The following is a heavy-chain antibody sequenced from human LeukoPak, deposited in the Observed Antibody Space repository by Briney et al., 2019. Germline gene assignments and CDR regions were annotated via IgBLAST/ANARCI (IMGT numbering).Heavy chain of an antibody. CDR1: GGTFSSYA. D-gene: IGHD3-10*01. CDR3: ASANVWFGENYYMDV. J-gene: IGHJ6*03. Sequence: GASVKVSCKASGGTFSSYAVSWVRQAPGQGLEWMGGIIPIFGTANYAQKFQGRVTITTDESTSTAYMELSSLRSEDTAVYYCASANVWFGENYYMDVWGKGTTVTVSS. V-gene: IGHV1-69*05. CDR2: IIPIFGTA.